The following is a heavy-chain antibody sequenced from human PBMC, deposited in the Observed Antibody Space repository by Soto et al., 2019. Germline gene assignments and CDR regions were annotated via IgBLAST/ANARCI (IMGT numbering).Heavy chain of an antibody. CDR3: ARCYGSCFDY. V-gene: IGHV4-61*01. CDR1: GGSVSSGSYY. D-gene: IGHD2-2*01. J-gene: IGHJ4*02. CDR2: IYYSGST. Sequence: SETLSLTCTVSGGSVSSGSYYWNWIRQPPGKGLEWIGYIYYSGSTNYNPSLKSRVTISVDTSKNQFSLKLSSVTAADTAVYYCARCYGSCFDYWGQGTLVTVSS.